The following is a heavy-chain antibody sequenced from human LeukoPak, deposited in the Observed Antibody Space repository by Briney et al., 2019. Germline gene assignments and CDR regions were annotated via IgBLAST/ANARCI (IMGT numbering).Heavy chain of an antibody. J-gene: IGHJ6*03. CDR1: GFTFSNYG. V-gene: IGHV3-48*01. Sequence: PGGSLRLSCVASGFTFSNYGMNWVRQAPGKGLEWVAYIRSSGTTIYSADSVKGRFTISRDNAKNSLYLQINSLRAEDTAVYYCAREGTYGSGDHYHYYMDVWGRGTTVTVSS. CDR2: IRSSGTTI. CDR3: AREGTYGSGDHYHYYMDV. D-gene: IGHD3-10*01.